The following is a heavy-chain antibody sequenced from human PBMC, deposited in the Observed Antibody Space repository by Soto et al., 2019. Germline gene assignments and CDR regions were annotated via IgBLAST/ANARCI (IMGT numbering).Heavy chain of an antibody. Sequence: QVQLVQSGAEVKKPGASVKVSCKASGYTFTSYGISWVRQAPGQGPEWMGWISAYNGSSNYAQKLQGRVTMTTDTSTSTAYMELRSLRSDDTAVYYCASSYLAPLSSVSGRSDYYYGMDVWGQGTTVTVSS. D-gene: IGHD3-10*01. V-gene: IGHV1-18*01. CDR3: ASSYLAPLSSVSGRSDYYYGMDV. J-gene: IGHJ6*02. CDR1: GYTFTSYG. CDR2: ISAYNGSS.